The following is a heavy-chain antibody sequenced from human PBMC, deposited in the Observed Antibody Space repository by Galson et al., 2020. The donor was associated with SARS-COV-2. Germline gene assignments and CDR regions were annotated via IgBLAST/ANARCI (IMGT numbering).Heavy chain of an antibody. Sequence: GESLKISCAASGFTFSSYGMHWVRQAPGTGLAWVAVIWYDGSNKYYADSVKGRFTISRDNSKNTLYLQMNSLRAEDTAVYYCARDLGDSSSWYENWFDPWGQGTLVTVSS. V-gene: IGHV3-33*01. D-gene: IGHD6-13*01. J-gene: IGHJ5*02. CDR2: IWYDGSNK. CDR1: GFTFSSYG. CDR3: ARDLGDSSSWYENWFDP.